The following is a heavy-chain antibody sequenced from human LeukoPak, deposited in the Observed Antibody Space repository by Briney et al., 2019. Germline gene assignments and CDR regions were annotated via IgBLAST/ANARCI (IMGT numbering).Heavy chain of an antibody. CDR3: ARSRNYDILTGYSYYFDY. Sequence: SVKVYCKASGGTFSSSTISWVRQAPGQGLEWMGRIIPILGIANYAQKFQGRVTITADKSTSTAYMELSSLRSEHTAVYYCARSRNYDILTGYSYYFDYWGQGTLVTVSS. J-gene: IGHJ4*02. CDR1: GGTFSSST. D-gene: IGHD3-9*01. CDR2: IIPILGIA. V-gene: IGHV1-69*02.